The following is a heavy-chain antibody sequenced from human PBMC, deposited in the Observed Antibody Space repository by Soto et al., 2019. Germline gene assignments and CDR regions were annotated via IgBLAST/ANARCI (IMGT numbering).Heavy chain of an antibody. J-gene: IGHJ3*02. CDR2: IYYSGST. Sequence: SKTLSLNCTVSGGSISSGGYYWSWIRQHPGKGLEWIGYIYYSGSTYYNPSLKSRVTISVDTSKNQFSLKLSSVTAADTAVYYCARIAYYDSSGYYDEDAFDIWGQGTMVTVSS. CDR1: GGSISSGGYY. CDR3: ARIAYYDSSGYYDEDAFDI. D-gene: IGHD3-22*01. V-gene: IGHV4-31*03.